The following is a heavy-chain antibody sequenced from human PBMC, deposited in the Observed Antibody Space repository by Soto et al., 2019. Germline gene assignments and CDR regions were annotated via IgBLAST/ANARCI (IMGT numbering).Heavy chain of an antibody. Sequence: QPGGSLRLSCAASGFTVSSNYMSWVRQAPGKGLEWVSVIYSGGSTYYADSVKGRFTISRDNSKNTLYLQMNSLRAEDTAVYYCAREPSLKDHDYGDPRRLDYWGQGTLVTVSS. CDR1: GFTVSSNY. D-gene: IGHD4-17*01. CDR3: AREPSLKDHDYGDPRRLDY. J-gene: IGHJ4*02. CDR2: IYSGGST. V-gene: IGHV3-66*01.